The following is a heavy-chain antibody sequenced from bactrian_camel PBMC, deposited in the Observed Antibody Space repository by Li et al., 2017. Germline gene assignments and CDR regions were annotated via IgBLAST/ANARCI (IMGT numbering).Heavy chain of an antibody. CDR1: GFTFSSYG. Sequence: DVQLVESGGDLVQPGGSLRLSCAASGFTFSSYGMSWVRLAPGKGLEWVSNLYTDGITHYADSVKGRFTISKDNAKSTLYLEMKSLKPEDTAVYFCAKFWYGLGSLGQGTQVTVS. CDR2: LYTDGIT. V-gene: IGHV3S10*01. D-gene: IGHD5*01. J-gene: IGHJ4*01.